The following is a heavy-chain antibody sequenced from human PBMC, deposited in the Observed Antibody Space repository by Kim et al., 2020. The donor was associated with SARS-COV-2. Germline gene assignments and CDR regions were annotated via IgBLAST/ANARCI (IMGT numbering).Heavy chain of an antibody. CDR2: IYYSGST. V-gene: IGHV4-31*03. Sequence: SETLSLTCTVSGGSISSGGYYWSWIRHHPGKGLDWIGYIYYSGSTYYNPSLKSRVTISVDTSKNQFSLKLSSVTAADTAVYYCPRGFFESSWFDPWGQGTLVTVSS. D-gene: IGHD3-9*01. J-gene: IGHJ5*02. CDR1: GGSISSGGYY. CDR3: PRGFFESSWFDP.